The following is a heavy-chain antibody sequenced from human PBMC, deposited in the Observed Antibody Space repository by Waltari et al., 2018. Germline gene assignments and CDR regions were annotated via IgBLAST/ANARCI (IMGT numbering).Heavy chain of an antibody. CDR3: ARDWNDSGWFDP. CDR1: GYTFTSYG. D-gene: IGHD1-1*01. V-gene: IGHV1-18*01. CDR2: SSAYKGST. J-gene: IGHJ5*02. Sequence: QVQLVQSGAEVKKPGASVKVSCKASGYTFTSYGISWVRQAPGQGLEWMGWSSAYKGSTNKAQKLQGRVTMTTDTSTSTAYMELRGLRSDDTAVYYCARDWNDSGWFDPWGQGTLVTVSS.